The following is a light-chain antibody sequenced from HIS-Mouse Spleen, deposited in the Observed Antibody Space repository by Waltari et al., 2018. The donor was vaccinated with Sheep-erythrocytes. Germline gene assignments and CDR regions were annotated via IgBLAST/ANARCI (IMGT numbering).Light chain of an antibody. Sequence: DIVLAQPPPFLSVTLGQPASIPCMPSQSRLHRDGKTYSYWYLQKPGQPPQLLIYDVSSLFSGVPDRFSGSGSGTDFTLKISRVEAEDVGVYYCMQGIRIPPTFGQGTKLEIK. V-gene: IGKV2-29*03. CDR1: QSRLHRDGKTY. CDR2: DVS. CDR3: MQGIRIPPT. J-gene: IGKJ2*01.